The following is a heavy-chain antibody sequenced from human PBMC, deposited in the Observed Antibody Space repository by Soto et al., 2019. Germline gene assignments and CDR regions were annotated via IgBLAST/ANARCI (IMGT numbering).Heavy chain of an antibody. CDR1: GGSISSYY. Sequence: ETLSLTCTVSGGSISSYYWSWIRQPPGKGLEWIGYIYYSGSTNYNPSLKSRVTISVDTSKNQFSLKLSSVTAADTAVYYCARELVAVMAARPRGYYYYGMDVWGQGTTVTVSS. CDR2: IYYSGST. CDR3: ARELVAVMAARPRGYYYYGMDV. J-gene: IGHJ6*02. D-gene: IGHD6-6*01. V-gene: IGHV4-59*01.